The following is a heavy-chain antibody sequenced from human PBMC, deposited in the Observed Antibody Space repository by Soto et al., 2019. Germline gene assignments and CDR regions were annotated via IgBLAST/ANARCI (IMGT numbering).Heavy chain of an antibody. D-gene: IGHD3-3*01. CDR2: INGDGSIT. CDR1: GLTFSNYW. Sequence: GGSLRLSCAASGLTFSNYWMHWVRQVPGKGLVWVSRINGDGSITNYADSVKGRFTISRDNSKNTLYLQMNSLRAEDTAVYYCAKDPMYITIFGVVIDYYYGMDVWDQGTTVTVSS. J-gene: IGHJ6*02. CDR3: AKDPMYITIFGVVIDYYYGMDV. V-gene: IGHV3-74*01.